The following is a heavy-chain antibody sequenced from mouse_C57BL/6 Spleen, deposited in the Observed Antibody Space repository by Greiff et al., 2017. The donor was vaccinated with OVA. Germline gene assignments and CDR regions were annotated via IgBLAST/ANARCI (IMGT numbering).Heavy chain of an antibody. CDR2: IDPSDSYT. Sequence: QVQLQQPGAELVMPGASVKLSCKASGYTFTSYWMHWVKQRPGQGLEWIGEIDPSDSYTNYNQKFKGKSTLTVDKSSSTAYMQLSSLTSEDSAVYYCARARGDYFDYWGKGTTLTVSS. CDR3: ARARGDYFDY. J-gene: IGHJ2*01. CDR1: GYTFTSYW. V-gene: IGHV1-69*01.